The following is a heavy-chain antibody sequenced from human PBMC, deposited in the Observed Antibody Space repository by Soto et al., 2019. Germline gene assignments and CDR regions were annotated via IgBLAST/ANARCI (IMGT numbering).Heavy chain of an antibody. J-gene: IGHJ4*02. Sequence: QVQLQESGPGLVKPSQTLSLTCTVSGGSISSGGYYWSWIRQHPGTGLEWIGYIYYSGSTYYNPSLKSRVTISVDTSKNQFSLKLSSVTAADTAVYYCAREGRIAVVPAAFDYWGQGTLVTVSS. CDR3: AREGRIAVVPAAFDY. CDR1: GGSISSGGYY. V-gene: IGHV4-31*03. CDR2: IYYSGST. D-gene: IGHD2-2*01.